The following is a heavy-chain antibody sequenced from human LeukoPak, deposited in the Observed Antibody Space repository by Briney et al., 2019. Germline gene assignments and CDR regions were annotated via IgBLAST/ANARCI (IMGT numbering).Heavy chain of an antibody. J-gene: IGHJ6*02. Sequence: ASVKVSCKASGYTFTSYGISWVRQAPGQGLEWMGWISAYNGSTNYAQKLQGRVTTTTDTSTSTAYMELRSLRSDDTAVYYCAREGLMVRGVDDYYYYGMDVWGQGTTVTVSS. D-gene: IGHD3-10*01. CDR3: AREGLMVRGVDDYYYYGMDV. CDR1: GYTFTSYG. V-gene: IGHV1-18*01. CDR2: ISAYNGST.